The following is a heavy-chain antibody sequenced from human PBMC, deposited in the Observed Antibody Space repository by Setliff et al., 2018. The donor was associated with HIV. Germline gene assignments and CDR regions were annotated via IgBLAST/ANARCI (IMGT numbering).Heavy chain of an antibody. V-gene: IGHV4-59*11. CDR2: IYYSGST. J-gene: IGHJ3*02. CDR3: ARALRDGSTDAFDI. D-gene: IGHD5-12*01. CDR1: GGSISSHY. Sequence: PSETLSLTCTVSGGSISSHYWSWIRQPPGKGLEWIGYIYYSGSTNYNPSLKSRVTISVDTSKNQFSLRLNSVTAADTALYYCARALRDGSTDAFDIWGQGTMVT.